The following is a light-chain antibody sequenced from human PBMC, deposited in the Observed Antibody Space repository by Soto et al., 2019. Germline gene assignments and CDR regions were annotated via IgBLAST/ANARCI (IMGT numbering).Light chain of an antibody. CDR1: QTINTW. CDR3: QQYHSFSPEGLT. CDR2: DAS. V-gene: IGKV1-5*01. Sequence: DIPMTQSPSTLSASVGERVTITCRASQTINTWLAWYQHKPGKAPKLLIYDASTLQTGVPSRFSGYSSGTEFTLTISSLQPDDLATYFCQQYHSFSPEGLTFGGGTKVEL. J-gene: IGKJ4*01.